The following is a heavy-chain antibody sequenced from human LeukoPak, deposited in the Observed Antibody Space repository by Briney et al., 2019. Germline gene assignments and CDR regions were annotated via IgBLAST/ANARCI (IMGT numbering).Heavy chain of an antibody. CDR2: FDPEDGET. CDR3: ATPAPRSSSWCIFDY. CDR1: GYTLTELS. V-gene: IGHV1-24*01. D-gene: IGHD6-13*01. J-gene: IGHJ4*02. Sequence: ASVKVSCKVSGYTLTELSMHWVRQAPGKGLEWMGGFDPEDGETIYAQKFQGRVTMTEDTSTDTAYMELSSLRSEDTAVYYCATPAPRSSSWCIFDYWGQGTLVTVSS.